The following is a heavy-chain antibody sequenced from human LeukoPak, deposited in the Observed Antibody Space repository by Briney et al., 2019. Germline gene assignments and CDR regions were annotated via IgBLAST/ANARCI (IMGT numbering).Heavy chain of an antibody. CDR3: ARRSATRDYYGMDV. Sequence: PSETLSLTCAVYGGSFSGYYWSWIRQPPGKGLEWIGEINHSGSTNYNPSLKSRVTISVDTSKNQFSLKLSSVTAADTAVYYCARRSATRDYYGMDVWGQGTTVTVSS. CDR2: INHSGST. V-gene: IGHV4-34*01. J-gene: IGHJ6*02. CDR1: GGSFSGYY. D-gene: IGHD5-24*01.